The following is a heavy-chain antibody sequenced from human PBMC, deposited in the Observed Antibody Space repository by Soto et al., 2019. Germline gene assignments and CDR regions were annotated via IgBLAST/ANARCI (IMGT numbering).Heavy chain of an antibody. V-gene: IGHV1-69*01. J-gene: IGHJ6*02. Sequence: QVQLVQSGAEVKKPGSSVKVSCKASGGTFSSYAISWVRQAPGQGLEWMGGIIPIFGTANYAQKFQGRVRFTADESKSTAYMELSSMRSEDTAVYYCAKGYCSGGSCYASLGYYYYYGMDVWGQGTTVTVSS. CDR1: GGTFSSYA. CDR2: IIPIFGTA. CDR3: AKGYCSGGSCYASLGYYYYYGMDV. D-gene: IGHD2-15*01.